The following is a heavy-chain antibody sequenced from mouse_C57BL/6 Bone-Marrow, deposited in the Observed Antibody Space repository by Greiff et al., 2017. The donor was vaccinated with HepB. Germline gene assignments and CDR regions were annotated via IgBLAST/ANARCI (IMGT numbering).Heavy chain of an antibody. V-gene: IGHV1-78*01. CDR1: GYTFTDHT. Sequence: VKLQESDAELVKPGASVKISCKVSGYTFTDHTIHWMKQRPEQGLEWIGYIYPRDGSTKYNEKFKGEATLTADKSSSTAYMQLNSLTSEDSAVYFCARVDWDVPFVDYWGQGTTLTVSS. D-gene: IGHD4-1*01. CDR2: IYPRDGST. J-gene: IGHJ2*01. CDR3: ARVDWDVPFVDY.